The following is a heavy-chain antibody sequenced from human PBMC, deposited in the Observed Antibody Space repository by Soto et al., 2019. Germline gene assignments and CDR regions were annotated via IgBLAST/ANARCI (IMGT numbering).Heavy chain of an antibody. CDR1: GGTFSTYS. Sequence: QMQLVQSGAEVRMPGSSVKVSCKASGGTFSTYSINWVRQAPGQGLEWMGGIIPLFGTTNYAQKFKGRDTITADESTSTAYMELSSVRAEDAAVYYCARGATHGSSWYFWFDPWGQGTLVTVSS. V-gene: IGHV1-69*01. CDR3: ARGATHGSSWYFWFDP. J-gene: IGHJ5*02. CDR2: IIPLFGTT. D-gene: IGHD6-13*01.